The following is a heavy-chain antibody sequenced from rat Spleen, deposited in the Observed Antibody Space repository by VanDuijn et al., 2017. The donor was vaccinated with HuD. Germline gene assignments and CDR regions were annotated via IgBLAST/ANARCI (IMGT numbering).Heavy chain of an antibody. CDR3: ARTSWDDFDY. Sequence: EVQLQESGPGLVRPSQSFSLTCSVTGYSITSYYWGWIRKFPGNKLEWMGYINSAGSTNYNPSLKSRISFTRDASKNQFFLQLNSVTTEDTATYYCARTSWDDFDYWGQGVMVTVSS. D-gene: IGHD1-12*01. J-gene: IGHJ2*01. CDR1: GYSITSYY. V-gene: IGHV3-3*01. CDR2: INSAGST.